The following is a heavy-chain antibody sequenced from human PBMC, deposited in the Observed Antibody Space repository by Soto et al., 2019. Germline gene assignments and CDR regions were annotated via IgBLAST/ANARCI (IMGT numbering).Heavy chain of an antibody. CDR1: GGSISSGGYY. D-gene: IGHD3-10*01. J-gene: IGHJ4*02. Sequence: QVPLQESGPGLVKPSQTLALTCTVSGGSISSGGYYWSWIRQHTAKGLEWIGYIYYSGSTYYNPSLKSRVTISVDTSKNQFSLKLSSVTAADTAVYYCARLVVRGESIPLWGQGTLVTVSS. CDR2: IYYSGST. V-gene: IGHV4-31*03. CDR3: ARLVVRGESIPL.